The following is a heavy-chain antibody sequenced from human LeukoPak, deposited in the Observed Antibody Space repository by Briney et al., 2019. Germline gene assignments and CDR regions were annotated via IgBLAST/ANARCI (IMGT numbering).Heavy chain of an antibody. CDR3: ARSSSYTSGWSLTHYFDD. CDR1: GYSFTAYY. CDR2: INPNTGGT. V-gene: IGHV1-2*02. Sequence: ASVKVSCRASGYSFTAYYIHWVRQAPGQGLEWMGWINPNTGGTNSAQKFQGRVTMTRDTSISTVYMDLSSLRSDDTALYFCARSSSYTSGWSLTHYFDDWGQGTLVTVSS. J-gene: IGHJ4*02. D-gene: IGHD6-19*01.